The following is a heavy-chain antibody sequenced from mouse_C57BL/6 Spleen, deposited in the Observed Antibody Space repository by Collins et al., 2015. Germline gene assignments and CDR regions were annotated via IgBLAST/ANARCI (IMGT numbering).Heavy chain of an antibody. CDR2: IDPETGGT. J-gene: IGHJ4*01. CDR1: GYTFTDYE. V-gene: IGHV1-15*01. CDR3: TRLGRGYYYAMDY. Sequence: QVQLQQSGAELVRPGASVTLSCKASGYTFTDYEMHWVKQTPVHGLEWIGAIDPETGGTAYNQKFKGKAILTADKSSSTAYMELRSLTSEDSAAYYCTRLGRGYYYAMDYWGQGTSVTVSS. D-gene: IGHD4-1*01.